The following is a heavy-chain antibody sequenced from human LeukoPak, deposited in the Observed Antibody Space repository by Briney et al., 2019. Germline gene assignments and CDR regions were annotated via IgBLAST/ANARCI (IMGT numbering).Heavy chain of an antibody. CDR1: GYTFTGYY. V-gene: IGHV1-2*02. J-gene: IGHJ3*02. CDR3: AREFGIVGAQGPFDI. CDR2: INPNSGGT. D-gene: IGHD1-26*01. Sequence: PVASVKVSCKASGYTFTGYYMHWVRQAPGQGLEWMGWINPNSGGTNYAQKFQGRVTMTRDTSISTAYMELSRLRSDDTAVYYCAREFGIVGAQGPFDIWGQGTMVTVSS.